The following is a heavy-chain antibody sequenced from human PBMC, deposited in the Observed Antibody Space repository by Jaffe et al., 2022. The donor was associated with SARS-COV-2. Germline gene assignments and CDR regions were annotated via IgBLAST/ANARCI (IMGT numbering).Heavy chain of an antibody. J-gene: IGHJ4*02. V-gene: IGHV3-23*01. CDR2: IDASGGAT. D-gene: IGHD2-15*01. CDR3: AKEGKPMMVVTCFDY. Sequence: EVQLLESGGGLVQPGGSLRLSCAASGFAFSNYGMSWVRQAPGKGLEWVAAIDASGGATFHAGSVQGRFTISRDNSNDMLHLQMSSLRAEDTAIYYCAKEGKPMMVVTCFDYWGQGMLVTVSS. CDR1: GFAFSNYG.